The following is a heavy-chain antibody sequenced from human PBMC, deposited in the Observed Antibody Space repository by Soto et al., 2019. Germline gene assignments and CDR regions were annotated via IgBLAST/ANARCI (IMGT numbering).Heavy chain of an antibody. J-gene: IGHJ4*02. CDR3: ARVGGYFGEFDYLDY. Sequence: GGTLRRPCSASAFNLNSYTMNWVRPAPGQGLVWASSISRFSDRTYYADSVKGRFAICRANAGNSVYLQVNRLRDEDTAVYYRARVGGYFGEFDYLDYLRQGTTV. D-gene: IGHD3-10*01. CDR2: ISRFSDRT. CDR1: AFNLNSYT. V-gene: IGHV3-21*06.